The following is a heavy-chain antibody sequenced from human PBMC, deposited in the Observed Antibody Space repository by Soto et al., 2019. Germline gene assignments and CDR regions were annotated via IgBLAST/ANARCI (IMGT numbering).Heavy chain of an antibody. J-gene: IGHJ4*02. Sequence: QEQLVESGGGVVQPGTSLRLSCAVPGGIFHGYGMHWVRQAPGKGLEWVAIIRFDGSNEEYADSVKGRFTISRDNSKNNLYLQMNTRGAENTAVYYCARDGIGGTVFRGYLDYWGRGTVVTVSS. D-gene: IGHD1-7*01. CDR1: GGIFHGYG. CDR3: ARDGIGGTVFRGYLDY. V-gene: IGHV3-33*01. CDR2: IRFDGSNE.